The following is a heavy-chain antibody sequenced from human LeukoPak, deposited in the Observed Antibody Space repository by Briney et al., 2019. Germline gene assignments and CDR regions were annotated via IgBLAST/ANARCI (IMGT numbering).Heavy chain of an antibody. D-gene: IGHD3-3*01. J-gene: IGHJ3*02. CDR3: ARGHIYYDFWSGHLI. CDR2: IYSGGST. Sequence: GGSLRLSCAASGFTVSSNYMSWVRQAPGKGLEWVSVIYSGGSTYYADSVKGRFTISRDNAKNSLCLQMNSLRAEDTAVYYCARGHIYYDFWSGHLIWGQGTMVTVSS. V-gene: IGHV3-53*01. CDR1: GFTVSSNY.